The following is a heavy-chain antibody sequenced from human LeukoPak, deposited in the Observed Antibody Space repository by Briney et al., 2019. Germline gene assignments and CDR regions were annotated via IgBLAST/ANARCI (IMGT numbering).Heavy chain of an antibody. V-gene: IGHV4-61*01. CDR1: GGSVSSGSYY. Sequence: PSETLSLTCTVSGGSVSSGSYYWSWIRQPPGKGLEWIGYIYYSGSTNYNPSLKSRVTISVDTSKNQFSLKLSSVTAADTAVYYCARGNVSGSGYDRRRYSSSWSLDYWGQGTLVTVSS. CDR2: IYYSGST. CDR3: ARGNVSGSGYDRRRYSSSWSLDY. D-gene: IGHD6-13*01. J-gene: IGHJ4*02.